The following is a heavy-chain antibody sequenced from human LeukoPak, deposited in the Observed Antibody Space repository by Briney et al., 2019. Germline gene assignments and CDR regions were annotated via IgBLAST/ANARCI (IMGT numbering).Heavy chain of an antibody. V-gene: IGHV4-38-2*02. CDR2: ISHSGNT. D-gene: IGHD5-18*01. CDR1: AYSLKSGYY. CDR3: ARDSRGKQLWPRPFDF. Sequence: SETLSLTCTVSAYSLKSGYYWGWIRQPPGKRLEWIGSISHSGNTRYNPSLKSRVTLSLDTSKNQFSLKLSSVTAADTALYYCARDSRGKQLWPRPFDFWGQGTLVTVSS. J-gene: IGHJ4*02.